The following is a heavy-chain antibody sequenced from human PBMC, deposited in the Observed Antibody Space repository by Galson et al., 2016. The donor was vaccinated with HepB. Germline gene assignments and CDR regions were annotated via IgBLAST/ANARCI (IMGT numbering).Heavy chain of an antibody. CDR3: ARRRNYYDSSGSYYDYFDP. D-gene: IGHD3-22*01. Sequence: LEWIGYIYYSGSTNYNPSLKSRVTISVDTSKNQFSLKLSSVTAADTAVYYCARRRNYYDSSGSYYDYFDPWGQGTLVTVSS. J-gene: IGHJ5*02. CDR2: IYYSGST. V-gene: IGHV4-59*08.